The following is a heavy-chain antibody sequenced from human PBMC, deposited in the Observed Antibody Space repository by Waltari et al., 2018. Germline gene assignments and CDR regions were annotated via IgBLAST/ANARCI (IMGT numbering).Heavy chain of an antibody. D-gene: IGHD3-16*02. V-gene: IGHV3-64*07. J-gene: IGHJ4*02. Sequence: EVQLVESGGGLVQPVGSLRLSCAASGFTFSSYAMHWVREAPGKGLEYVSAISSNGGSTYYADSVKGRFTISRDNSKNTLYLQMGSLRAEDMAVYYCARGGLDYIWGSYRFFDYWGQGTLVTVSS. CDR1: GFTFSSYA. CDR3: ARGGLDYIWGSYRFFDY. CDR2: ISSNGGST.